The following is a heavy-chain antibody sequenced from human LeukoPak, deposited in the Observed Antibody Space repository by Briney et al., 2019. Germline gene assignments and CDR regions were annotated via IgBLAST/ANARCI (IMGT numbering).Heavy chain of an antibody. CDR3: ARGGTIFGVVIGNIDY. Sequence: GASVKVSCKASGYTFTSYYMHWVRQAPGQGLEWMGIINPSGGSTSYAQKFQGRVTMTRDMSTSTVYMELSSLRSEDTAVYYCARGGTIFGVVIGNIDYWGQGTLVTVPS. CDR2: INPSGGST. J-gene: IGHJ4*02. D-gene: IGHD3-3*01. CDR1: GYTFTSYY. V-gene: IGHV1-46*01.